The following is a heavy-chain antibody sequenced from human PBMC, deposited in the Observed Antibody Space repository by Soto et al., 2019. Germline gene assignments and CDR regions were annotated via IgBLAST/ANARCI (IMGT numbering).Heavy chain of an antibody. Sequence: GASVKVSCKSSGGTFSNSPISWVRQAPGQGLEWVGGVIPVFKTANYAQKFQGRVTITADESTNTAYMGLSSLRSGDTAVYYCAREPAAGDWFDPWGQGTLVTVSS. CDR3: AREPAAGDWFDP. V-gene: IGHV1-69*13. D-gene: IGHD6-13*01. J-gene: IGHJ5*02. CDR2: VIPVFKTA. CDR1: GGTFSNSP.